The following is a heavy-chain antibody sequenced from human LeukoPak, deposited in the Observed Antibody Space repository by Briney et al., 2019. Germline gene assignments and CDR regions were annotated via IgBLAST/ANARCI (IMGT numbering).Heavy chain of an antibody. Sequence: GGSLRLSCAASGFTFNFFAMSWVRQAPGKGLEWVSAISGSGDTIYYADSVKGRFTASRDNSKNTLYLQMSSLRADDTAVYYCARHPGDRGDYFYYYGMDVWGQGTTATVSS. CDR1: GFTFNFFA. D-gene: IGHD3-16*01. V-gene: IGHV3-23*01. J-gene: IGHJ6*02. CDR3: ARHPGDRGDYFYYYGMDV. CDR2: ISGSGDTI.